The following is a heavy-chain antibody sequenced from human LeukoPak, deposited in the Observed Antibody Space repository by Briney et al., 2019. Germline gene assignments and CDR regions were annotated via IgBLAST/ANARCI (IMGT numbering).Heavy chain of an antibody. D-gene: IGHD2-15*01. CDR3: ARRCSGGSCYSTYFDY. V-gene: IGHV4-38-2*01. CDR2: IYHSGST. J-gene: IGHJ4*02. Sequence: SETLSLTCAVSGYSISSGYYWGWIRQPPGKGLEWIGSIYHSGSTYYNPSLKSRVTISADTSKNQFSLKLSSVTAADTAVYYCARRCSGGSCYSTYFDYWGQGTLVTVSS. CDR1: GYSISSGYY.